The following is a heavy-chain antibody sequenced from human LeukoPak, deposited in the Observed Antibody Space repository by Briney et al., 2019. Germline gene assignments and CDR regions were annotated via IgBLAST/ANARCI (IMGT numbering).Heavy chain of an antibody. CDR2: ISGSGGST. D-gene: IGHD1-1*01. V-gene: IGHV3-23*01. Sequence: PGGSLRLSCAASGFTFSSYAMSWVRQAPGKGLEWVSAISGSGGSTYYADSVKGRFTISRDNAKISLYLQMSSLRAEDTAVYYCARDTAGNDYWGQGTLVTVSS. J-gene: IGHJ4*02. CDR1: GFTFSSYA. CDR3: ARDTAGNDY.